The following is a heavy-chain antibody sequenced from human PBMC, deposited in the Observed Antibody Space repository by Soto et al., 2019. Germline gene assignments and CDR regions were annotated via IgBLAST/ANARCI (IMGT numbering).Heavy chain of an antibody. CDR1: GGTFSSYA. V-gene: IGHV1-69*13. Sequence: SVKVSCKASGGTFSSYAISWVRQAPGQGLEWMGGIIPIFGTANYAQKFQGRVTITADESTSTAYMELSSLRSEDTAVYYCASTVYDSSGYYPNYFDYWGQGTLVTVSS. CDR3: ASTVYDSSGYYPNYFDY. D-gene: IGHD3-22*01. CDR2: IIPIFGTA. J-gene: IGHJ4*02.